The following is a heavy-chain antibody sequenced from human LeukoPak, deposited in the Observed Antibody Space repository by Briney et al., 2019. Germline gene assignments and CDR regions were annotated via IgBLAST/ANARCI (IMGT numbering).Heavy chain of an antibody. J-gene: IGHJ4*02. V-gene: IGHV1-2*02. Sequence: GASVKVSCKASGYTFTGYYMHWVRQAPGQGLEWMGWINPNSGGTNYAQKFQGRVAMTRNTSISTAYMELSSLRSEDTAVYYCARGRRRAAIDYDYWGQGTLVTVSS. D-gene: IGHD2-2*01. CDR1: GYTFTGYY. CDR2: INPNSGGT. CDR3: ARGRRRAAIDYDY.